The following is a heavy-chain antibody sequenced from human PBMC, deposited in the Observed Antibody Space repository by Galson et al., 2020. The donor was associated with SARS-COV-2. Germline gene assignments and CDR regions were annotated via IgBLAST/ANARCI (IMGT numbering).Heavy chain of an antibody. J-gene: IGHJ6*03. Sequence: GESLKISCAASGFAFSSYTMNWVRQAPGKGLEWVASLDTSSTYIYYADSVKGRFTISRDNAKNSLYLQMNSLRAEDTAVYYCARAPDYYYYYMDVWGKGTTVTISS. CDR1: GFAFSSYT. CDR2: LDTSSTYI. CDR3: ARAPDYYYYYMDV. V-gene: IGHV3-21*01.